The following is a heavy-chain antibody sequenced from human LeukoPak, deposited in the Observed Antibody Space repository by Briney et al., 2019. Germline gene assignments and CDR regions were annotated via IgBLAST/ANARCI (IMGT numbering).Heavy chain of an antibody. V-gene: IGHV4-61*08. D-gene: IGHD2-2*01. J-gene: IGHJ3*02. CDR1: GGSISSGDYY. CDR3: ARDYCSSTSRSVSAFDI. CDR2: IYYSGST. Sequence: PSQTLSLTCTVSGGSISSGDYYWSWIRQPPGKGLEWIGYIYYSGSTNYNPSLKSRVTISVDTSKNQFSLKLSSVTAADTAVYYCARDYCSSTSRSVSAFDIWGQGTMVTVSS.